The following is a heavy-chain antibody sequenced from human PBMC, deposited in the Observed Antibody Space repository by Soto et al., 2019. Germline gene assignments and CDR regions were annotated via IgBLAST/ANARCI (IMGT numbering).Heavy chain of an antibody. V-gene: IGHV3-23*01. CDR1: GFTFHSHA. CDR3: TKAFIAVAVPDY. CDR2: ITGNGLNS. J-gene: IGHJ4*02. D-gene: IGHD6-19*01. Sequence: PGGSLRLSCAASGFTFHSHAMSWVRLAPGKGLEWISSITGNGLNSYYANSVKGRFTISRDNSKNTVYLQMNGLGAEDTAVYYCTKAFIAVAVPDYWGQRTLVTVSS.